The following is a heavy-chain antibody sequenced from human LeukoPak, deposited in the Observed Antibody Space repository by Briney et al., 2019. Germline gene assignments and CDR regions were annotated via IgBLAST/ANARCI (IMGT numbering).Heavy chain of an antibody. D-gene: IGHD3-10*02. CDR2: INGDGTSL. CDR3: TRDLRMDYYYVDYYYYGMDV. Sequence: GGSLRLSCAASGFTLNTYGMNWVRQAPGKGLVWVSRINGDGTSLTYADSVKGRFTVSRDNAKNTVYLQMNSLRAEDTAVYYCTRDLRMDYYYVDYYYYGMDVWGQGTTVTVSS. CDR1: GFTLNTYG. J-gene: IGHJ6*02. V-gene: IGHV3-74*03.